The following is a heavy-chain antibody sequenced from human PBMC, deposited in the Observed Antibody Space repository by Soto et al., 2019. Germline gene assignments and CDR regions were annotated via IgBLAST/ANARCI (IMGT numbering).Heavy chain of an antibody. CDR2: ISYDGSNK. V-gene: IGHV3-30*18. CDR1: GFTFSSYG. J-gene: IGHJ3*02. Sequence: GGSLRLSCAASGFTFSSYGMHWFRQAPGKGLEWVAVISYDGSNKYYADSVKGRFTISRDNSKNTLYLQMNSLRAEDTAVYYCAKGSLYDGDAFDIWGQGTMVTVSS. CDR3: AKGSLYDGDAFDI. D-gene: IGHD3-22*01.